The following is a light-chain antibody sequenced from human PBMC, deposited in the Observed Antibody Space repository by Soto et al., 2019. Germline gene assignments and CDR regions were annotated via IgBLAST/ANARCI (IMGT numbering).Light chain of an antibody. Sequence: LPKSPGTLSLSPGERATLSCRASQSIRSNYVAWYQQKPGQAPRLLIYDASSRATGIPDRFSGGGPGTDFTLTISRLEPEDFAVYYCQQFSSYSLPFGGGTKVDI. CDR1: QSIRSNY. J-gene: IGKJ4*01. CDR2: DAS. V-gene: IGKV3-20*01. CDR3: QQFSSYSLP.